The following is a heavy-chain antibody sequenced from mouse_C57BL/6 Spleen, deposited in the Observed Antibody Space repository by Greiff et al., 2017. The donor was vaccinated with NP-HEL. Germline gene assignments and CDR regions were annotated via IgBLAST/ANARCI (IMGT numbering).Heavy chain of an antibody. CDR2: ISDGGSYT. CDR1: GFTFSSYA. D-gene: IGHD1-1*01. J-gene: IGHJ4*01. Sequence: EVMLVESGGGLVKPGGSLKLSCAASGFTFSSYAMSWVRQTPEKRLEWVATISDGGSYTYYPDNVKGRFTISRDNAKNNLYLQMSHLKSEDTAMYYCARVLRNGAMDYWGQGTSVTVSS. CDR3: ARVLRNGAMDY. V-gene: IGHV5-4*03.